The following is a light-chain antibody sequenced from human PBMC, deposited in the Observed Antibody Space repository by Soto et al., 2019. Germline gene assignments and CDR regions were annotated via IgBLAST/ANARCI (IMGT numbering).Light chain of an antibody. CDR2: KAS. CDR3: QHYYNYPFT. V-gene: IGKV1-5*03. Sequence: DIQMTQSPSTLSASVGDRVTITCLASHGIGDWLAWYQQKPGKAPKLLIYKASNLESGVPSRFSGSGSGTEFTLTINTLQPDDFATYHCQHYYNYPFTFGQGTKVDIK. CDR1: HGIGDW. J-gene: IGKJ2*01.